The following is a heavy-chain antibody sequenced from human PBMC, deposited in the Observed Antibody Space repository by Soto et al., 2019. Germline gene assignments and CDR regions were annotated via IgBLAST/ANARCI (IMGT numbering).Heavy chain of an antibody. J-gene: IGHJ5*02. V-gene: IGHV1-69*13. Sequence: GASVKVSCKASGGTFSSYAISWVRQAPGQGLEWMGGIIPIFGTANYAQKFQGRVTITADESTSTAYMELSSLRSEDTAVYYCARGHELERLLGWFDPWGQGTLVTVSS. D-gene: IGHD1-1*01. CDR1: GGTFSSYA. CDR3: ARGHELERLLGWFDP. CDR2: IIPIFGTA.